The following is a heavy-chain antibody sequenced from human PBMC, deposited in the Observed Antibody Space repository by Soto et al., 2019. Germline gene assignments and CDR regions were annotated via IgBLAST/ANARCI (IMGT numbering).Heavy chain of an antibody. V-gene: IGHV3-33*01. CDR1: GYTFSSYG. D-gene: IGHD6-13*01. Sequence: PGGSLRLSCAASGYTFSSYGMHWVRQAPGKGLEWVAVIWYDGSNKYYAESVKGRLTISRDNSKNTVYLQTNSLRAEDTAVYYCARVGYSSSWYYYYYYMDVWGKGTTVTVSS. CDR3: ARVGYSSSWYYYYYYMDV. J-gene: IGHJ6*03. CDR2: IWYDGSNK.